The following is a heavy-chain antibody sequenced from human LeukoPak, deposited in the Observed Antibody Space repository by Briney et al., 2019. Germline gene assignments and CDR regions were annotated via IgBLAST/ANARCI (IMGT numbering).Heavy chain of an antibody. V-gene: IGHV4-39*01. CDR1: GASISSSSYY. J-gene: IGHJ4*02. Sequence: SETLSLTCTVSGASISSSSYYWGWIRQPPGKGLEWIGSIYYSGSTYYNPSLKSRVTISVDTSKNQFSLKLSSVTAADTAVYYCAISTSGIAVAGLGYWGQGTLVTVSS. CDR3: AISTSGIAVAGLGY. D-gene: IGHD6-19*01. CDR2: IYYSGST.